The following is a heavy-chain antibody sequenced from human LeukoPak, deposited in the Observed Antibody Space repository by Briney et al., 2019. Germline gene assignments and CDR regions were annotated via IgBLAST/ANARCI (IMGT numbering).Heavy chain of an antibody. CDR2: ISYDGSNK. V-gene: IGHV3-30*03. CDR3: AREEGDETIDY. D-gene: IGHD2-21*01. Sequence: SGGSLRLSCAASGFTFSSYGMHWVRQAPGKGLEWVAVISYDGSNKYYADSVKGRFTISRDNSKNTLYLQMNSLRAEDTAMYYCAREEGDETIDYWGQGTLVTVSS. J-gene: IGHJ4*02. CDR1: GFTFSSYG.